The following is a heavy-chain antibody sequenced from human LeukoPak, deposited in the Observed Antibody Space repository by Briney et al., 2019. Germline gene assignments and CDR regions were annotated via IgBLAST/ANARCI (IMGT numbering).Heavy chain of an antibody. CDR2: IIPILGIA. Sequence: ASVRVSCKASGYTFTSYYMHWVRQAPGQGLEWMGRIIPILGIANYAQKFQGRVTITADKSTSTAYMELSSLRSEDTAVYYCARDIAPDDLWFGESPDAFDIWGQGTMVTVSS. J-gene: IGHJ3*02. V-gene: IGHV1-69*04. D-gene: IGHD3-10*01. CDR3: ARDIAPDDLWFGESPDAFDI. CDR1: GYTFTSYY.